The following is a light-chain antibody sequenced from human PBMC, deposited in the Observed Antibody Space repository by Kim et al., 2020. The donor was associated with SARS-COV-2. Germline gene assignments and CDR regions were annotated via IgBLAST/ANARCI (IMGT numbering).Light chain of an antibody. CDR3: QAWDSSTAV. CDR1: NMGDKY. V-gene: IGLV3-1*01. J-gene: IGLJ3*02. CDR2: QDS. Sequence: SLSPGQTASITCSGDNMGDKYACWYQQKPRQSPVLVIYQDSKRPSGIPERFSGSNSGNTATLTISGTQTMDEADYYCQAWDSSTAVFGGGTQLTVL.